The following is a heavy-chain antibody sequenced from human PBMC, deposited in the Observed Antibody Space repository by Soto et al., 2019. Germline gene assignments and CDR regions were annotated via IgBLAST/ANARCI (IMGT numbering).Heavy chain of an antibody. CDR1: GFTFNSYS. CDR3: ARDRDGYNSNWFDP. J-gene: IGHJ5*02. Sequence: GSLRLSCVASGFTFNSYSMNWVRQAPGKGLEWVSSISSANAYIYYADSVKGRFTISRDDDKSTLYLEMNSLRAEDTAVYYCARDRDGYNSNWFDPWGRGTLVTVSS. CDR2: ISSANAYI. V-gene: IGHV3-21*01. D-gene: IGHD5-12*01.